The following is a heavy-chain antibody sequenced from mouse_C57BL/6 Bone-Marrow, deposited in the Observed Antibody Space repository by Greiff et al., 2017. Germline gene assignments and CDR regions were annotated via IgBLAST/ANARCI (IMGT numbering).Heavy chain of an antibody. V-gene: IGHV14-4*01. CDR2: IDPENGDT. CDR1: GFNIKDDY. Sequence: VQLKQSGAELVRPGASVKLSCTASGFNIKDDYMHWVKQRPEQGLEWIGWIDPENGDTEYASKFQGKATITADTSSNTAYLQLSSLTSEDTAVYYCTTWGRRAYWGQGTLVTVAA. J-gene: IGHJ3*01. CDR3: TTWGRRAY.